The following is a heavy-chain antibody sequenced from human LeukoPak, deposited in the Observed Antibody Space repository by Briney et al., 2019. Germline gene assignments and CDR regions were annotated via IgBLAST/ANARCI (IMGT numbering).Heavy chain of an antibody. J-gene: IGHJ6*03. V-gene: IGHV4-30-4*08. D-gene: IGHD2-15*01. Sequence: PSQTLSLTXTVSGGSISSGDYYWSWIGQPPGKGLEWIGYIYYSGSTYYNPSLKSRVTISVDTSKNQFSLKLSSVTAADTAVYYCARGVVVVAATGGADYYYYMDVWGKGTTVTVSS. CDR2: IYYSGST. CDR3: ARGVVVVAATGGADYYYYMDV. CDR1: GGSISSGDYY.